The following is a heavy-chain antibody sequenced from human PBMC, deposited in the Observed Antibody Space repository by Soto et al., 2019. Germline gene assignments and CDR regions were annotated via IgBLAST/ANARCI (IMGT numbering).Heavy chain of an antibody. Sequence: TLSLTCTVSGGSISSGGYYWSWIRQHPGKGLEWIGYIYYSGSTYYNPSLKSRVTISVDTSKNQFSLKLSSVTAADTAVYYCARAVVGNKKIDYWGQGTLVTVSS. CDR3: ARAVVGNKKIDY. V-gene: IGHV4-31*03. J-gene: IGHJ4*02. CDR1: GGSISSGGYY. D-gene: IGHD2-2*01. CDR2: IYYSGST.